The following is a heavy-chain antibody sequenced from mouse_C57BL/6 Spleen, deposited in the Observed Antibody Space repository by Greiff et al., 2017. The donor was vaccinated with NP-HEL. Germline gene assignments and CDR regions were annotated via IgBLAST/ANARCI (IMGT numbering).Heavy chain of an antibody. CDR3: ARYRGGENAMDY. CDR1: GFTFTDYY. CDR2: IRNKANGYTT. J-gene: IGHJ4*01. Sequence: EVKLVESGGGLVQPGGSLSLSCAASGFTFTDYYMSWVRQPPGKALEWLGFIRNKANGYTTEYSASVKGRFTISRDNSQSILYLQMNALRAEDSATYYCARYRGGENAMDYWGQGTSVTVST. V-gene: IGHV7-3*01.